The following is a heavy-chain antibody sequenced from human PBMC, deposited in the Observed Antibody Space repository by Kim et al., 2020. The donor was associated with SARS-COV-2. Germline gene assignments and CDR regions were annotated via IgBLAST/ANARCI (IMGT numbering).Heavy chain of an antibody. Sequence: GGSLRLSCAASGFTFSSYSMNWVRQAPGKGLEWVSSISSTSDYINYAESVKGRFTISRDIAKNSLYLEMNGLRAEDTAVYYCARWLTSTWSTRYYGMDVWGQGTTVTVSS. CDR1: GFTFSSYS. CDR3: ARWLTSTWSTRYYGMDV. CDR2: ISSTSDYI. J-gene: IGHJ6*02. D-gene: IGHD6-13*01. V-gene: IGHV3-21*01.